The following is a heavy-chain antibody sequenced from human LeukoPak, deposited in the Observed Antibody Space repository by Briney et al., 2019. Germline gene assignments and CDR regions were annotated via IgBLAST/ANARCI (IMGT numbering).Heavy chain of an antibody. J-gene: IGHJ5*02. CDR3: ARGSYCSGGSCYCLNP. V-gene: IGHV3-9*01. CDR2: ISWSSGSI. D-gene: IGHD2-15*01. Sequence: PGGSLRLSCAASGFTFDDYAMHWVRQAPGKGLEWVSGISWSSGSIGYADSVKGRFTISRDNAKNSLYLQMNSLRAEDTAVYYCARGSYCSGGSCYCLNPWGQGTLVTVSS. CDR1: GFTFDDYA.